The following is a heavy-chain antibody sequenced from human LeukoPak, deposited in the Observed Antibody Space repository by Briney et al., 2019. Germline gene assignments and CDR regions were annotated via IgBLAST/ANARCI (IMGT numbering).Heavy chain of an antibody. CDR1: GGSISSNSYY. J-gene: IGHJ4*02. D-gene: IGHD3-22*01. Sequence: SETLSLTCAVSGGSISSNSYYWGWIRQPPGKGLEWIGSIHNSGSTYYNPSLKSRVTISVDTSKNQFSLKLSSVTAADTAVYYCARGSGFPTYYFDYWGQGTLVTVSS. CDR2: IHNSGST. V-gene: IGHV4-39*07. CDR3: ARGSGFPTYYFDY.